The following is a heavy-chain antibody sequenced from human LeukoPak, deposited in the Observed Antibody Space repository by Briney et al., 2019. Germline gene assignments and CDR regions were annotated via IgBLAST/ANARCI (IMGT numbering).Heavy chain of an antibody. CDR2: INPNSGGT. CDR1: GYTFTGYY. V-gene: IGHV1-2*02. CDR3: AILPPDLWYFDY. D-gene: IGHD2-21*01. Sequence: ASVKVSCKASGYTFTGYYMHWVRQAPGQGLEWMGWINPNSGGTNYAQKFQGRVTMTRDTSISTAYMELSRLRSDDTAVYYCAILPPDLWYFDYWGQGALVTVSS. J-gene: IGHJ4*02.